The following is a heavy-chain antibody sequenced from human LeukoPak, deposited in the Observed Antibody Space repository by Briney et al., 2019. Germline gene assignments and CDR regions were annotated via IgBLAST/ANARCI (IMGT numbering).Heavy chain of an antibody. CDR2: NNPSGSS. J-gene: IGHJ4*02. CDR1: GASISHYY. D-gene: IGHD1-26*01. CDR3: ARLGSYHDF. Sequence: SETLSLTCTVSGASISHYYWSWIRQTPGKGLEWMGDNNPSGSSTYYPSLKSRVTMSIDTSRSQLSLKLTSVTAADTAVYFCARLGSYHDFWGQGALVTVSS. V-gene: IGHV4-4*09.